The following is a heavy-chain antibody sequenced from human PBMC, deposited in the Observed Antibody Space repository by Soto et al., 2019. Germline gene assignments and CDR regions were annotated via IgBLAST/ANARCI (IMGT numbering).Heavy chain of an antibody. Sequence: ASVKVSCKASGYTFTSYGISWVRQAPGQGLEWMGWISAYNGNTNYAQKLQGRVTMTTDTSTSTAYMERRSLRSDDTAVYYWARDTVAVADDAFDIWGQGTMVTV. CDR1: GYTFTSYG. CDR3: ARDTVAVADDAFDI. D-gene: IGHD6-19*01. J-gene: IGHJ3*02. CDR2: ISAYNGNT. V-gene: IGHV1-18*01.